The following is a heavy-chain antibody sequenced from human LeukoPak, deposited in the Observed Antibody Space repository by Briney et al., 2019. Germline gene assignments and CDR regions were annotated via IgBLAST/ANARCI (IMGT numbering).Heavy chain of an antibody. Sequence: PGGSLRLSCAASGFTFSSYAMSWVRQAPGKGLEWVSAISGSGGSTYYADSVKGRFTISRDNSKNTLYLQMNSLRAEDTAVYYCARDGYSSSWEEIYYFDYWGQGTLVTVSS. D-gene: IGHD6-13*01. CDR3: ARDGYSSSWEEIYYFDY. V-gene: IGHV3-23*01. CDR1: GFTFSSYA. CDR2: ISGSGGST. J-gene: IGHJ4*02.